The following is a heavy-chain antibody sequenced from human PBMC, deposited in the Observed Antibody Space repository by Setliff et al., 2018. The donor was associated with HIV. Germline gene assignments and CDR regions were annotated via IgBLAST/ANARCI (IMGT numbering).Heavy chain of an antibody. J-gene: IGHJ4*02. CDR3: ASQGRSGWLWGGFVS. V-gene: IGHV4-38-2*01. CDR2: IYHGGRS. D-gene: IGHD6-19*01. CDR1: DYSVSSGSF. Sequence: SETLSLTCDVSDYSVSSGSFWGWIRQPPGKGLEWIGNIYHGGRSHYNPSLKSRTTISVDTSQNQFSLKLTSVTAADTAVYYCASQGRSGWLWGGFVSWGQGTLVTVSS.